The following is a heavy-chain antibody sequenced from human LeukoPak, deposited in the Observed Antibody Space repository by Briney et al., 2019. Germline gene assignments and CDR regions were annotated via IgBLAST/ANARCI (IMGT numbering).Heavy chain of an antibody. CDR1: GFTFSSYG. J-gene: IGHJ4*02. CDR2: IWYDGSNK. D-gene: IGHD2-15*01. CDR3: ARDFAAYCSGGSCYSPYFDY. Sequence: GSSLRLSCAASGFTFSSYGMHWVRQAPGKGLEWVAVIWYDGSNKYYADSVKGRFTISRDNSKNTLYLQMNSLRAEDTAVYYCARDFAAYCSGGSCYSPYFDYWGQGTLVTVSS. V-gene: IGHV3-33*01.